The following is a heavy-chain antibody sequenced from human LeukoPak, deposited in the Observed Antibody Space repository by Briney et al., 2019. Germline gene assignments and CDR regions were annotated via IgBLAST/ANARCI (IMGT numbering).Heavy chain of an antibody. V-gene: IGHV4-38-2*02. D-gene: IGHD2-2*01. CDR3: ARDPRWLTPDCTSTSCYENYSDP. CDR1: GYSISSGHQ. CDR2: IYHSGSA. J-gene: IGHJ5*02. Sequence: SETLSLTCAVSGYSISSGHQWAWIRQSPGKGLEWIGSIYHSGSAHYNPSLKSRVTILVETSKNQFSLKLYSVTAADTAVYYCARDPRWLTPDCTSTSCYENYSDPWGQGTLVTVSS.